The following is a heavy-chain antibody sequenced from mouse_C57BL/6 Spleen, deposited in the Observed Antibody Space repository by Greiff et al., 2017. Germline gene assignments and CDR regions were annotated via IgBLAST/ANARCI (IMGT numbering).Heavy chain of an antibody. D-gene: IGHD1-1*01. CDR3: TRDYYGSSYDY. Sequence: VQLQESGAELVRPGASVTLYCKASGYTFTDYEMHWVKQTPVHGLEWIGAIDPETGGTAYNQKFKGKAILTADKSSSTAYMELRSLTSEDSAVYYCTRDYYGSSYDYWGQGTTLTVSS. J-gene: IGHJ2*01. V-gene: IGHV1-15*01. CDR1: GYTFTDYE. CDR2: IDPETGGT.